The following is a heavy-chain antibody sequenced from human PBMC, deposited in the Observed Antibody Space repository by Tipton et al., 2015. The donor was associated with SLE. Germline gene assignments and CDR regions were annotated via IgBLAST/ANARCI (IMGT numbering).Heavy chain of an antibody. CDR3: ARKVVVPGAIRDYFGMDV. Sequence: SLRLSCAASGFAFSSYAMTWVRQAPGKGLEWVSFIYSGGSTYYADSVKGRFTISRDNAKNTLYLQMNSLRVEDTAVYYCARKVVVPGAIRDYFGMDVWGQGTTVTVSS. J-gene: IGHJ6*02. D-gene: IGHD2-2*01. CDR2: IYSGGST. V-gene: IGHV3-66*01. CDR1: GFAFSSYA.